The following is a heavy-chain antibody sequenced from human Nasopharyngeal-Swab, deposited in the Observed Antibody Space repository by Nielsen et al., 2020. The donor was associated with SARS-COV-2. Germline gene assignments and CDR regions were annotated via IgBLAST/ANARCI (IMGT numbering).Heavy chain of an antibody. Sequence: GESLKISCAASGFSFSIYWMHWVRQPPGKGLEWISDISSSGSITHYADSMKGRFTISRDNAKKSLYLQMNSLRAEDTAVYYCARGVETIHHWGQGSLVTVSS. D-gene: IGHD5-24*01. V-gene: IGHV3-48*03. CDR2: ISSSGSIT. CDR1: GFSFSIYW. CDR3: ARGVETIHH. J-gene: IGHJ1*01.